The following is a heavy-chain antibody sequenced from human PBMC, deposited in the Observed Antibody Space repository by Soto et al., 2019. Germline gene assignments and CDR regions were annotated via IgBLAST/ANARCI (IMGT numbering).Heavy chain of an antibody. CDR3: AKDLYNWNYDGYFDY. D-gene: IGHD1-7*01. V-gene: IGHV3-30*18. J-gene: IGHJ4*02. CDR1: GFTFSSYG. CDR2: ISYDGSNK. Sequence: GGSLRLSCAASGFTFSSYGMHWVRQAPGKGLEWVAVISYDGSNKYYADSVKGRFTISRDNSKNTLYLQMNSLRAEDTAVYYCAKDLYNWNYDGYFDYWGQGTLVTVSS.